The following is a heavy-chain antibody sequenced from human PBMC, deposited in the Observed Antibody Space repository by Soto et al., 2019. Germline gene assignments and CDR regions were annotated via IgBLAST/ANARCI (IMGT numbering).Heavy chain of an antibody. V-gene: IGHV3-21*06. CDR1: GFMFSAYT. CDR2: ISDDSSYI. J-gene: IGHJ1*01. CDR3: ATPYYFNH. Sequence: AGGSLRLSCAASGFMFSAYTMNWVRQAPEKGLEWLSSISDDSSYIDYADSLRGRFTVSRDNARNSLYLQIDSLGVEDTAVYYCATPYYFNHWGPGTLVTSPQ. D-gene: IGHD3-16*01.